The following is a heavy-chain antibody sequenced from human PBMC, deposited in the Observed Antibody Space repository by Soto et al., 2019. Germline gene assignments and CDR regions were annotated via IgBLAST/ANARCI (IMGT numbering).Heavy chain of an antibody. CDR1: GYTLTELS. CDR3: AIRAPAIGCIDP. J-gene: IGHJ5*02. CDR2: FDPEDGET. V-gene: IGHV1-24*01. D-gene: IGHD2-2*02. Sequence: ASVKVSCKVSGYTLTELSMHWVRQAPGKGLEWMGGFDPEDGETIYAQKFQGRVTMTEDTSTDTAYMELSSLRSEDTAVYYCAIRAPAIGCIDPRGQGTLVTVFS.